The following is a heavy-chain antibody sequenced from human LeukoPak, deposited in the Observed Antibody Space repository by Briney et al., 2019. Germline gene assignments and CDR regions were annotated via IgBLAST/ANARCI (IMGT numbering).Heavy chain of an antibody. CDR3: ARQMGLNWFDP. Sequence: NPSETLSLTCTVSGGSISSSSYRWGWIRQPPWKGLEWIGSIFYSGSTHYNPSLKSRVTISVDTSKNQFSPKLSSVTAADTAVYYCARQMGLNWFDPWGQGTLVTVSS. J-gene: IGHJ5*02. CDR1: GGSISSSSYR. CDR2: IFYSGST. D-gene: IGHD5-24*01. V-gene: IGHV4-39*01.